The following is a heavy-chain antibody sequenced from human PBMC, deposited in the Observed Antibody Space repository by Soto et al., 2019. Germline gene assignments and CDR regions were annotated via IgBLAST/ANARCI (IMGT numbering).Heavy chain of an antibody. J-gene: IGHJ4*02. D-gene: IGHD5-12*01. V-gene: IGHV1-69*01. CDR1: GGTFSSYA. CDR3: EIDSGYVRCY. CDR2: IIPIFGTA. Sequence: QVQLVQSGAEVHKPGSSVKGSCNAYGGTFSSYAISWVRQAPGQGLEWMGGIIPIFGTANYAQKFQGRVTITADESTSTAYMELSSLRAEDTAVYYCEIDSGYVRCYWGQGTLVTVSS.